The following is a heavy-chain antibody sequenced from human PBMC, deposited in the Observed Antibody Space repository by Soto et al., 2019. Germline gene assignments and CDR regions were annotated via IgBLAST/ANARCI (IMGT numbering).Heavy chain of an antibody. J-gene: IGHJ6*02. CDR3: ARDESYDILTSYYGMDV. CDR2: ISSSGSTI. Sequence: GGSLRLSCAASGFTFSSFEMNWVRQAPGKGLEWVSYISSSGSTIYYADSVKGRFTISRDNAKNSLYLQMNSLRAEDTAVYYCARDESYDILTSYYGMDVWGQGTTVTVSS. CDR1: GFTFSSFE. V-gene: IGHV3-48*03. D-gene: IGHD3-9*01.